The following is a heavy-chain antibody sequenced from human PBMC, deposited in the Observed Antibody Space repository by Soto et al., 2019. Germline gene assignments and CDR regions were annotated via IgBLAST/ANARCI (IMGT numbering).Heavy chain of an antibody. CDR3: AKDVVRSSSWLGPMDV. CDR1: GFTFSSYA. J-gene: IGHJ6*03. Sequence: GGSLRLSCAASGFTFSSYAMSWVRQAPGKGLEWVSAISGSGGSTYYADSVKGRFTISRDNSKNTLYLQMNSLRAEDTAVYYCAKDVVRSSSWLGPMDVWGKGTTVTVSS. D-gene: IGHD6-13*01. CDR2: ISGSGGST. V-gene: IGHV3-23*01.